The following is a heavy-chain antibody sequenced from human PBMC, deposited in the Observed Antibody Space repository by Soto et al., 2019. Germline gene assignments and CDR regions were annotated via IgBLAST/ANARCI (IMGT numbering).Heavy chain of an antibody. Sequence: GESLKISCKGSGYSFTSYWIGWVRQMPGKGLEWMGIIYPGDSDTRYSPSFQGQVTISVDKSISTAYLQWSSLKASDTAMYYCSRRTDCNNGVCSRGNWFDPWGQGTPVTVSS. D-gene: IGHD2-8*01. CDR2: IYPGDSDT. CDR3: SRRTDCNNGVCSRGNWFDP. V-gene: IGHV5-51*01. J-gene: IGHJ5*02. CDR1: GYSFTSYW.